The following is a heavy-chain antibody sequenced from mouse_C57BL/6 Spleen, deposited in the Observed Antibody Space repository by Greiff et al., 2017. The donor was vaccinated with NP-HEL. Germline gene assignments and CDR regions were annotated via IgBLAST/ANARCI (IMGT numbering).Heavy chain of an antibody. D-gene: IGHD1-1*01. Sequence: VEPGASVKISCKASGYSFTDYNMNWVKQSNGKSLEWIGVINPNYGTTSYNQKFKGKATLTVDQSSSTAYMQLNSLTSEDSAVYYCARYGGSSYYAMDYWGQGTSVTVSS. J-gene: IGHJ4*01. V-gene: IGHV1-39*01. CDR2: INPNYGTT. CDR1: GYSFTDYN. CDR3: ARYGGSSYYAMDY.